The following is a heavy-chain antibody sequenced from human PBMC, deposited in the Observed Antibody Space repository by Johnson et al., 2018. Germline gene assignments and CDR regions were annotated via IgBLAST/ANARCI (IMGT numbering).Heavy chain of an antibody. CDR1: GFTFSSYG. CDR2: ISYDGTNK. Sequence: QVQLVESGGGVVQPGRSLRLSCAASGFTFSSYGMHWVRQAPGKGLEWVAVISYDGTNKYYAGSVKGRFTISRDDSKSTLFLQMNSMRAEDTAVYYCAKDRVVITTYYYFGMDVWGQGTTVTVSS. J-gene: IGHJ6*02. V-gene: IGHV3-30*18. CDR3: AKDRVVITTYYYFGMDV. D-gene: IGHD3-22*01.